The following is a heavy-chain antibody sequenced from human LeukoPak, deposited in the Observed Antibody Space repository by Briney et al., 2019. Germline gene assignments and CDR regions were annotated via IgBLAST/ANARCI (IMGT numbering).Heavy chain of an antibody. CDR1: GYSISSGYY. Sequence: SETLSLTCTVSGYSISSGYYWGWIRQPPGKGLEWIGSVYYTGASYYNPSLKSRVTISIDTSKKHFSLKLTSVTAADTAVYYCARGAPPQNWGQGTLVTVSS. CDR2: VYYTGAS. J-gene: IGHJ4*02. CDR3: ARGAPPQN. V-gene: IGHV4-38-2*02.